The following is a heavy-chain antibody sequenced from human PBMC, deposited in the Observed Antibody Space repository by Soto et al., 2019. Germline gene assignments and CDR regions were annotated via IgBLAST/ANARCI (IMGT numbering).Heavy chain of an antibody. V-gene: IGHV3-43D*04. CDR1: GFTFDDYA. CDR3: AKDKGGRIAVPDRTYDI. CDR2: IRWDGGST. J-gene: IGHJ3*02. D-gene: IGHD6-19*01. Sequence: GGSLRLSFAPSGFTFDDYAMHWFRQAPGKGLDLVSLIRWDGGSTYYADAVKGRFPITRDNSKASLYLQMNSLRAEDTALYYCAKDKGGRIAVPDRTYDILGQGKMVTVSS.